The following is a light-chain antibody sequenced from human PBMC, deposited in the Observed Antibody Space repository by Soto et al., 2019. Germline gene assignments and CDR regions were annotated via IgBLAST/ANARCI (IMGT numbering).Light chain of an antibody. CDR2: EVT. Sequence: SVLTQPPSASGSPGQSVIISCTGTSSDVGGYNYVSWYQQHPGKAPKLIIYEVTKRPSGVPYRFSGSKSGNTASLTVSGLQTEDAADYYCSSYGGFNNVLFGGGTQLTVL. V-gene: IGLV2-8*01. CDR1: SSDVGGYNY. CDR3: SSYGGFNNVL. J-gene: IGLJ2*01.